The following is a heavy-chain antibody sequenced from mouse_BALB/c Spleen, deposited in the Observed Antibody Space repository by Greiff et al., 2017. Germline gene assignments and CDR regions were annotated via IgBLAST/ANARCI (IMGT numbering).Heavy chain of an antibody. CDR3: NAGGRPFFDY. Sequence: EVQLQQSGAELVRSGASVKLSCTASGFNIKDYYMHWVKQRPEQGLEWIGWIDPENGDTEYAPKFQGKATMTADTSSNTAYLQLSSLTSEDTAVYYCNAGGRPFFDYWGQGTTRTVSS. V-gene: IGHV14-4*02. J-gene: IGHJ2*01. CDR2: IDPENGDT. CDR1: GFNIKDYY.